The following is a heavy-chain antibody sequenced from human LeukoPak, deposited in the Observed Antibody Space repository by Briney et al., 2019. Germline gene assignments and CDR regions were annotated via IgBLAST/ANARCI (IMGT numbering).Heavy chain of an antibody. V-gene: IGHV4-31*03. CDR2: INHSGST. CDR3: ARAARQGFTMIVVPFFYFDL. D-gene: IGHD3-22*01. J-gene: IGHJ2*01. Sequence: SETLSLTCTVSGGSISSGASDWGWIRQHPKRGLEWVGYINHSGSTYYNPSLGSRVTMPVDTSKNQFSLKLSSVTAADSAVYYCARAARQGFTMIVVPFFYFDLWGRGTLVTVSS. CDR1: GGSISSGASD.